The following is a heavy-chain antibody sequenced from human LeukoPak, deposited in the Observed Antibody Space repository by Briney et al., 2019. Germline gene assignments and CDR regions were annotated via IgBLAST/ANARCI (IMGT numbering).Heavy chain of an antibody. D-gene: IGHD1-1*01. CDR1: GYAFSGYF. J-gene: IGHJ4*02. CDR2: INAGSGDT. CDR3: ARDLSSTPNWELDY. V-gene: IGHV1-2*06. Sequence: ASVKVSCKASGYAFSGYFVHWVRPAPGQGLEWMGRINAGSGDTEFAQKFQGRVTMTRDTFVSTAYMEVSGLTSDDTAMYYCARDLSSTPNWELDYWGQGTLVTVSS.